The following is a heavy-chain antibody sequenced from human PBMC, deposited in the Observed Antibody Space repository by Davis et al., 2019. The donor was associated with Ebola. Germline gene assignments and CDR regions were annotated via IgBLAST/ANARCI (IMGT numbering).Heavy chain of an antibody. J-gene: IGHJ6*02. Sequence: AASVKVSCKASGGTFSSYAISWVRQAPGQGLEWMGGIIPIFGTANYAQKFQGRVTITADESTSTAYMELSSLRAEDTAVYYCARGGDYSSLWYYYGMDVWGQGTTVTVSS. CDR1: GGTFSSYA. D-gene: IGHD4-11*01. CDR2: IIPIFGTA. CDR3: ARGGDYSSLWYYYGMDV. V-gene: IGHV1-69*13.